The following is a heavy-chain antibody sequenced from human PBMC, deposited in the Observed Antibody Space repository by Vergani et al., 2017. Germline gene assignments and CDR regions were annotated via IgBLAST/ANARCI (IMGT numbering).Heavy chain of an antibody. CDR3: ARGGNYYGSGGNWFDP. V-gene: IGHV4-38-2*02. CDR1: GYSISSGYY. D-gene: IGHD3-10*01. Sequence: QVQLQESGPGLVKPSETLSLTCTVSGYSISSGYYWGWIRQPPGKGLEWIGSIYHSGSTYYNPSLKSRVTISVDTSKNQFSLKLSSVTAADTAVYYCARGGNYYGSGGNWFDPWGQGTLVTVSS. CDR2: IYHSGST. J-gene: IGHJ5*02.